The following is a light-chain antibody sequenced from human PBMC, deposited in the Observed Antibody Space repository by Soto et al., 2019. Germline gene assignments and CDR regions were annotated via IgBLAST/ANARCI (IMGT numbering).Light chain of an antibody. CDR2: AAS. V-gene: IGKV1-39*01. CDR1: QSISNY. J-gene: IGKJ1*01. Sequence: DIQMTQSPASLSASVGDRVTITCRASQSISNYYNGYQQQPGKAPKRLIYAASSLQSGVPSRFSGSGSGTAFTLTISSLQPEDVATDYCQQRYSTPRTFGQGTKVEIK. CDR3: QQRYSTPRT.